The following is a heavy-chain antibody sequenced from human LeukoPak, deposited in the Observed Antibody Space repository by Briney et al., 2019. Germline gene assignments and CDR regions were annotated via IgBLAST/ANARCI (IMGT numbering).Heavy chain of an antibody. V-gene: IGHV1-58*01. CDR1: GFTFTSSA. CDR3: ATAVTGYSSSWLPLLN. CDR2: IVVGSGNT. J-gene: IGHJ4*02. D-gene: IGHD6-13*01. Sequence: SVKVSCKASGFTFTSSAVQWVRQARGQRLEWIGWIVVGSGNTNYAQKFQERVTITRDMSTSTAYMELSSLRSEDTAVYCCATAVTGYSSSWLPLLNRGQGTLVTVSS.